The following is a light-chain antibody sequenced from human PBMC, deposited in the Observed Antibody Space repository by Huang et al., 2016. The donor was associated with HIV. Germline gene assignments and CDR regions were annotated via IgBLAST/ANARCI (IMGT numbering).Light chain of an antibody. CDR3: QQYNNWPPLT. Sequence: EIVMTQSLATLSVSPGERATLSCRASQSVNNNLAWYQQKPGQAPRLLIYGASTRATGIPARFSGSGSGTEFTLTISSLQSEDFAVYYCQQYNNWPPLTFGGGTKVEIK. CDR2: GAS. CDR1: QSVNNN. J-gene: IGKJ4*01. V-gene: IGKV3-15*01.